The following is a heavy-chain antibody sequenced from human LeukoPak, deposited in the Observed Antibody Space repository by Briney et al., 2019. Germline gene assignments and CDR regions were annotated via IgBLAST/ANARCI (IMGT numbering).Heavy chain of an antibody. Sequence: PPQTPSLTCTVSGGSISSGSYYWSWIRQPAGKGLEWIGRIYTSGSTNYNPSLKSRVTISVDTSKNQFSLKLSSVTAADTAVYYCAREITVLRFLEWLNWFDPWGQGTLVTVSS. D-gene: IGHD3-3*01. CDR2: IYTSGST. CDR3: AREITVLRFLEWLNWFDP. J-gene: IGHJ5*02. CDR1: GGSISSGSYY. V-gene: IGHV4-61*02.